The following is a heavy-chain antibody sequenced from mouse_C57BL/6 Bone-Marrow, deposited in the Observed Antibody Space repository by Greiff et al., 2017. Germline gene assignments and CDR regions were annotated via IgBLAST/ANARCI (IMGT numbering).Heavy chain of an antibody. CDR2: IHPNSGST. CDR1: GYTFTSYW. V-gene: IGHV1-64*01. Sequence: QVQLQQPGAELVKPGASVKLSCKASGYTFTSYWMYWVKQRPGQGLEWIGMIHPNSGSTNYNEKFKSKATLTVDKSSSTAYMQISSLTSEDSAVYYCARARVTGFAYWGQGTLVTVSA. J-gene: IGHJ3*01. CDR3: ARARVTGFAY. D-gene: IGHD2-1*01.